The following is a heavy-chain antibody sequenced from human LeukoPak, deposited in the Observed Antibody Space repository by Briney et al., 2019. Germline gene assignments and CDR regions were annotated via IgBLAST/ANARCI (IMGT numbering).Heavy chain of an antibody. J-gene: IGHJ5*02. Sequence: PSPTLSLTCTVSGASITTYNWAWIRQPPGKGLEWIGYIYYSGSTKYNPSLKSRVTISVDTSKKQFSLKVSSVTAADTALYYCARVVAAAAWLDPWGQGILVTVSP. CDR3: ARVVAAAAWLDP. CDR1: GASITTYN. CDR2: IYYSGST. D-gene: IGHD6-13*01. V-gene: IGHV4-59*07.